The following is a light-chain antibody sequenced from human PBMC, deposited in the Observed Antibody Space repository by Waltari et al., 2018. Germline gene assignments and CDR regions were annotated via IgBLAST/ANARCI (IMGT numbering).Light chain of an antibody. Sequence: QSALTQPASVSGTPGQSITISCSGTTSVVGSYDLVSWYQQHPGEAPKLLICEVFKRPTDTSSRFCGAKSGRTASLTISGLQPEDEADYDCCSYAGRGTYVFGSGTKVTVL. V-gene: IGLV2-23*02. CDR3: CSYAGRGTYV. CDR2: EVF. CDR1: TSVVGSYDL. J-gene: IGLJ1*01.